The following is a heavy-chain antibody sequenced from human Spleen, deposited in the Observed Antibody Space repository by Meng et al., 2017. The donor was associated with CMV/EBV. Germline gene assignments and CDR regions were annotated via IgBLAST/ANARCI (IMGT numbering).Heavy chain of an antibody. J-gene: IGHJ6*02. D-gene: IGHD2-2*01. V-gene: IGHV4-39*07. CDR3: ASWFCSSTSCYESFSYYYYGMDV. CDR2: IYYSGST. CDR1: GDSISSGNYY. Sequence: SETLSLTCTVSGDSISSGNYYWGWIRQPPGKGLEWIGSIYYSGSTYYNPSLKSRVTISVDTSKNQFSLKLSSVTAADTAVYYCASWFCSSTSCYESFSYYYYGMDVWGQGTTVTVSS.